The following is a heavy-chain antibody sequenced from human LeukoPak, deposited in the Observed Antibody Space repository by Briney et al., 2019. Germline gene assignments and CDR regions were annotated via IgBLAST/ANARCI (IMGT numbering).Heavy chain of an antibody. D-gene: IGHD6-19*01. CDR1: GGSFSGYY. Sequence: SETLSLTCAVYGGSFSGYYWSWIRQPPGKGLEWIGEINHSGSTNYNPSLKSRVTISVDTSKNQFSLKLSSVTAADTAVYYCARTLKPYSSGWYSLSGGGGDYYYYYGMDVWGQGTTVTVSS. V-gene: IGHV4-34*01. J-gene: IGHJ6*02. CDR3: ARTLKPYSSGWYSLSGGGGDYYYYYGMDV. CDR2: INHSGST.